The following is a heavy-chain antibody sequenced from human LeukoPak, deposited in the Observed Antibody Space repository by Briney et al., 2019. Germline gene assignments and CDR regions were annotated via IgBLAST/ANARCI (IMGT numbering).Heavy chain of an antibody. CDR2: ISFSGST. CDR3: ARHAGGYYGSGSYSANDY. CDR1: GGSISSSIYY. D-gene: IGHD3-10*01. J-gene: IGHJ4*02. V-gene: IGHV4-39*01. Sequence: SETLSLTCTVSGGSISSSIYYWGWIRQPPGKGLEWIGSISFSGSTYYNPSLKIRVTMSVDTSKNQFSLKLSSVSAADTAVYYCARHAGGYYGSGSYSANDYWGQGTLVTVSS.